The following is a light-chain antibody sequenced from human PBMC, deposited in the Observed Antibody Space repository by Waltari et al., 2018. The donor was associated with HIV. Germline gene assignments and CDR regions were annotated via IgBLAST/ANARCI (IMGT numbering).Light chain of an antibody. V-gene: IGLV3-21*04. CDR3: QVWDSSSDHDWV. Sequence: SYVLTQPPSVSVAPGKTARITCGGNNIGSHSVHWYQQKPGQAPVLVIYDDSDRPSGIPERFSGSNSGNTATLTISRVEAGDEADYYCQVWDSSSDHDWVFGGGTKLTVL. CDR1: NIGSHS. J-gene: IGLJ3*02. CDR2: DDS.